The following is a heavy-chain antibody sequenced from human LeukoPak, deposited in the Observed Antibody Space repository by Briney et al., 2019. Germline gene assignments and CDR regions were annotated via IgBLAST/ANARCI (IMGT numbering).Heavy chain of an antibody. V-gene: IGHV1-18*01. D-gene: IGHD3-10*01. CDR2: ISAYNGNT. Sequence: ASVKVSCKASGYTFSSYAISWVRQAPGQGLEWMGWISAYNGNTNYAQKLQGRVTMTTDTSTSTAYMELRSLRSDDTAVYYCARQARGAGFDPWGQGTLVTVSS. J-gene: IGHJ5*02. CDR3: ARQARGAGFDP. CDR1: GYTFSSYA.